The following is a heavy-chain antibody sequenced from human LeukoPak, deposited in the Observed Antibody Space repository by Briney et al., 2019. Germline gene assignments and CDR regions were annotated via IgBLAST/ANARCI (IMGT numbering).Heavy chain of an antibody. CDR3: ARAPVESLYYFDY. Sequence: GASVKVSCKASGFTFTGYYIHWVRQAPGQGLEWMGWIHPDSGGTNYAQKFQGRVTLTSDTSISTAYMELSSLKSDDTAVYSCARAPVESLYYFDYWGQGALVTVSS. CDR2: IHPDSGGT. V-gene: IGHV1-2*02. J-gene: IGHJ4*02. CDR1: GFTFTGYY. D-gene: IGHD6-19*01.